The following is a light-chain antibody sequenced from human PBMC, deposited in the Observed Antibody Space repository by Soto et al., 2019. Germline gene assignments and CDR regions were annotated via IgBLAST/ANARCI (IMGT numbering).Light chain of an antibody. J-gene: IGKJ4*01. CDR1: QGSSSY. Sequence: IQLPQSPSSLSASVGDIVTITWRASQGSSSYLAWYQQKPGKAPKLLIYAASSLRSGVPSSFSGSGSGTDFTLTISSLPPEDFATYYCQRLKRYPLTFGGGTKVEIK. V-gene: IGKV1-9*01. CDR2: AAS. CDR3: QRLKRYPLT.